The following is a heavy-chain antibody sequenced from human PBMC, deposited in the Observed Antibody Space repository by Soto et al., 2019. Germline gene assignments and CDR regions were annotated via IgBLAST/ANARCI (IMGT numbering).Heavy chain of an antibody. V-gene: IGHV3-23*01. J-gene: IGHJ2*01. CDR3: ARGTKGVRDWYFDL. D-gene: IGHD2-21*01. CDR2: ISGGGDAT. CDR1: GFTFGNYA. Sequence: EVQLLESGGGLVQPGGSLRLSCAASGFTFGNYAFSWVRQAPGKGLEWVSVISGGGDATYYPDSVKGRFTTSRDNSKNTVYLQMNSLRAEDTAVYYCARGTKGVRDWYFDLWGRGTQVVVSS.